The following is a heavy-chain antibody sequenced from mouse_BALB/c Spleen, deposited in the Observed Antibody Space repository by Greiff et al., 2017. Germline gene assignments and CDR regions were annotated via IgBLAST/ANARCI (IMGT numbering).Heavy chain of an antibody. CDR1: GFTFSSYA. CDR3: ARAGGNYFDY. Sequence: EVKVEESGGGLVKPGGSLKLSCAASGFTFSSYAMSWVRQTPEKRLEWVASISSGGSTYYPDSVKGRFTISRDNARNILYLQMSSLRSEDTAMYYCARAGGNYFDYWGQGTTLTVSS. J-gene: IGHJ2*01. CDR2: ISSGGST. V-gene: IGHV5-6-5*01.